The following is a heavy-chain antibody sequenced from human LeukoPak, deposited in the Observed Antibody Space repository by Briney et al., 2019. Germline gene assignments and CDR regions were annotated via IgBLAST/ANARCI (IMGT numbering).Heavy chain of an antibody. J-gene: IGHJ3*02. Sequence: SETLSLTCTVSGGSISSYYWGWIRQPPGKGLEWIGSIYYSGSTYCNPSLKSRVTISVDTSKNQFSLKLSSVTAADTAVYYCARDKEGGVSIWGQGTMVTVSS. D-gene: IGHD1-26*01. CDR2: IYYSGST. CDR1: GGSISSYY. CDR3: ARDKEGGVSI. V-gene: IGHV4-39*02.